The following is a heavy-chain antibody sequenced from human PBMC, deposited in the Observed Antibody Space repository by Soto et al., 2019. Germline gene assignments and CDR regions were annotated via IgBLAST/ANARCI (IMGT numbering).Heavy chain of an antibody. J-gene: IGHJ6*02. D-gene: IGHD3-10*01. CDR1: GFTFTSSA. V-gene: IGHV1-58*02. Sequence: QMQLVQSGPEVKKPGTSVKVSCKASGFTFTSSAMQWVRQARGQRVEWIGWIVVGSGNTNYAQKFQERVTITRDMSTSTAYMELSSLRSEDTAVYYCAAEGVRGVITPSDYYYYGMDVWGQGTTVTVSS. CDR3: AAEGVRGVITPSDYYYYGMDV. CDR2: IVVGSGNT.